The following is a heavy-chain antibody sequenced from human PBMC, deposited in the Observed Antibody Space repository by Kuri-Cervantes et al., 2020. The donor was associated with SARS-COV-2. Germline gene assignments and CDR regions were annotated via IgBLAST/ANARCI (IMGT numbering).Heavy chain of an antibody. V-gene: IGHV1-69*05. D-gene: IGHD3-22*01. J-gene: IGHJ4*02. CDR2: IIPIFGTA. Sequence: SVKVSCKASGGTFSSYAISWVRQAPGRGLEWMGGIIPIFGTANYAQKFQGRVTITTDESTSTAYMELSSLRSEDTAVYYCARAVTDDSSGYKYYFDYWGQGTLVTVSS. CDR1: GGTFSSYA. CDR3: ARAVTDDSSGYKYYFDY.